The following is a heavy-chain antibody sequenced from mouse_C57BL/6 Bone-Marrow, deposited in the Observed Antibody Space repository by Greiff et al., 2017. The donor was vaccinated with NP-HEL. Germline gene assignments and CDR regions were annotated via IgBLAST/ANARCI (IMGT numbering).Heavy chain of an antibody. CDR2: IDPETGGT. V-gene: IGHV1-15*01. J-gene: IGHJ3*01. CDR3: TRGVTGALAGFAY. CDR1: GYTFTDYE. D-gene: IGHD4-1*01. Sequence: VQGVESGAELVRPGASVTLSCKASGYTFTDYEMHWVKQTPVHGLEWIGAIDPETGGTAYNQKFKGKAILTADKSSSTAYMELRSLTSEDSAVYYCTRGVTGALAGFAYWGQGTLVTVSA.